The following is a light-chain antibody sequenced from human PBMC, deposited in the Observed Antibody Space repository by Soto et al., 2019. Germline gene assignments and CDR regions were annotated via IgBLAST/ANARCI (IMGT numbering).Light chain of an antibody. CDR1: ISDVGGYNY. J-gene: IGLJ3*02. Sequence: QSVLTQPTSASGSPGQSVTISCTGTISDVGGYNYVSWYQQYPGRAPKLMIYEVTKRPSGVPDRFSGSKSGNTASLTVSGLQAEDEADYYCSSYAASNNFYFVFGGGTKLTVL. CDR3: SSYAASNNFYFV. CDR2: EVT. V-gene: IGLV2-8*01.